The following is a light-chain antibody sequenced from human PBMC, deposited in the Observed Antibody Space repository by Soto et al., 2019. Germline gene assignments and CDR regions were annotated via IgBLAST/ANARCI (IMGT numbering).Light chain of an antibody. J-gene: IGKJ4*01. CDR2: WAS. V-gene: IGKV4-1*01. CDR1: QSVLYSSNNKNY. Sequence: DIVMTQSPDSLAVSLGERATINCKSSQSVLYSSNNKNYLAWYQQKPGQPPKLLISWASTRESGVPDRLSGSGSGTAFTLTISSLQAEDVEVYYWQQYYTTPRTFGGGTKVEIK. CDR3: QQYYTTPRT.